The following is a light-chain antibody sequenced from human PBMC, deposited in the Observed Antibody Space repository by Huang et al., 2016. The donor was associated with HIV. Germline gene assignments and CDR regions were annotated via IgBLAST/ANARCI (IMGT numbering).Light chain of an antibody. CDR1: QSVSSSY. Sequence: EIVLTQSPGTLSLSPGERATLSCRASQSVSSSYFAWYQQKPGQTPRLLSYGASSRATGIPDRFSGSGSGTDFTLTISRLEPEDFAVYYCQQYGSSRWTFGQGTKVEIK. V-gene: IGKV3-20*01. CDR3: QQYGSSRWT. J-gene: IGKJ1*01. CDR2: GAS.